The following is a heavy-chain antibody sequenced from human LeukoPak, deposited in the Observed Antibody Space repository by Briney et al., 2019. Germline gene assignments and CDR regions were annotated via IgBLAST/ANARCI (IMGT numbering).Heavy chain of an antibody. Sequence: SETLSLTCAVYGGSFSGYYWSWIRQPPGKGLEWIGEINHSGSTNYNPSLKSRVTISVDTSKNQFSLKLSSVTAADTAVYYCAREWELDAFDICGQGTMVTVSS. V-gene: IGHV4-34*01. J-gene: IGHJ3*02. CDR1: GGSFSGYY. CDR3: AREWELDAFDI. D-gene: IGHD1-26*01. CDR2: INHSGST.